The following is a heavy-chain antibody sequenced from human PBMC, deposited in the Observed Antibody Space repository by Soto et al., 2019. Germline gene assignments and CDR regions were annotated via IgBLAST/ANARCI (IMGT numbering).Heavy chain of an antibody. J-gene: IGHJ5*02. CDR3: ARLRIATNNYKWFDP. Sequence: SEALSLTCSVSGAALNSGNYYWSWIRQVPGKGLEWIGHIYVTGAVDYNPSLRDRITISQDTSERQFSLNLRLVTAADTAVYYCARLRIATNNYKWFDPWGQGTLVTVSS. CDR1: GAALNSGNYY. CDR2: IYVTGAV. V-gene: IGHV4-31*03. D-gene: IGHD2-21*01.